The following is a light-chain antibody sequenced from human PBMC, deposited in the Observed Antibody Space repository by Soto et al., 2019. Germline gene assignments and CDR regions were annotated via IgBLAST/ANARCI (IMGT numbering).Light chain of an antibody. Sequence: EIVLTQSPGTLSLSPGERATLSCRASQSVSSSYLAWYQQKPGQAPRLLMYGASSRATGIPDRFGGSGSGTDFTLTISRLEPEDFAVYYCQQYGSSLWTFGQGTKVEIK. CDR2: GAS. CDR1: QSVSSSY. CDR3: QQYGSSLWT. J-gene: IGKJ1*01. V-gene: IGKV3-20*01.